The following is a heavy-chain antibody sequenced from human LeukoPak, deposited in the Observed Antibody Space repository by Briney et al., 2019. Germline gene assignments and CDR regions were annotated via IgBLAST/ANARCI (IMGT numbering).Heavy chain of an antibody. J-gene: IGHJ4*02. CDR1: GFTFSDYS. D-gene: IGHD3-22*01. CDR2: ITSTSDTI. CDR3: ARSSGYPFFDY. Sequence: GGSLRLSCEASGFTFSDYSMNWVRQAPGEGLEWLSYITSTSDTIYYADSVKGRLTSSRDNAKNSVYLQMNSLRAEDTAVYYCARSSGYPFFDYWGQGTLVTVSS. V-gene: IGHV3-48*01.